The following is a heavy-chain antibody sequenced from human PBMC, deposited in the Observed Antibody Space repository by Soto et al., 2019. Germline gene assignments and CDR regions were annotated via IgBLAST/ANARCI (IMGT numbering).Heavy chain of an antibody. CDR1: GGTFSSYA. CDR3: ARTLNYDILTGYLFDY. J-gene: IGHJ4*02. D-gene: IGHD3-9*01. Sequence: GASVKVSCKASGGTFSSYAISWVRQAPGQGLEWMGGIIPIFGTANYAQKFQGRVTITADESTSTAYMELSSLRSEDTAVYYCARTLNYDILTGYLFDYWGRGTLVTVSS. CDR2: IIPIFGTA. V-gene: IGHV1-69*13.